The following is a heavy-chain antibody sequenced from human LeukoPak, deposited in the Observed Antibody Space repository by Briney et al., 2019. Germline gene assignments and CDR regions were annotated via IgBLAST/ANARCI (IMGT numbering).Heavy chain of an antibody. V-gene: IGHV1-18*01. CDR3: ARVWAPSLMVYAPGGWFDP. D-gene: IGHD2-8*01. Sequence: ASVKVSCKASGYTFTSYGISWVRQAPGQGLEWMGWISAYNGNTNYAQKLQGRVTMTTDTSTSTAYMELRSLRSDDTAVYYCARVWAPSLMVYAPGGWFDPWGQGTLVTVSS. CDR2: ISAYNGNT. J-gene: IGHJ5*02. CDR1: GYTFTSYG.